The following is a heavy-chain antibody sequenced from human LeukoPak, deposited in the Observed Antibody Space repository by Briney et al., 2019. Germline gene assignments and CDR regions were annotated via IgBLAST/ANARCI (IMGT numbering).Heavy chain of an antibody. J-gene: IGHJ4*02. D-gene: IGHD3-10*01. CDR3: ARVDVMVRGVITPPDY. CDR1: GYTFTSYG. V-gene: IGHV1-18*01. Sequence: ASVKVSCKASGYTFTSYGISWVRQAPGQGLEWMGWISAYNGNTNNAQKLQGRVTMTTDTSTSTAYMELRSLRSDDTAVYYCARVDVMVRGVITPPDYWGQGTLVTVSS. CDR2: ISAYNGNT.